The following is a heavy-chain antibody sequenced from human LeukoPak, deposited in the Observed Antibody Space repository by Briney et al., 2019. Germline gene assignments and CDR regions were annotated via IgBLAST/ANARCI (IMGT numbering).Heavy chain of an antibody. CDR3: ARANLLGYDWYNGWYMDV. J-gene: IGHJ6*03. Sequence: SVNVSFKSSGGTFSSYASSWVRQAPGQGLERMGGSIPIFGTANYAQKFHGRVTITTDESTSTAYKELRSLRYEETAEYYCARANLLGYDWYNGWYMDVFGKGTTVTVS. D-gene: IGHD3-3*01. CDR2: SIPIFGTA. V-gene: IGHV1-69*05. CDR1: GGTFSSYA.